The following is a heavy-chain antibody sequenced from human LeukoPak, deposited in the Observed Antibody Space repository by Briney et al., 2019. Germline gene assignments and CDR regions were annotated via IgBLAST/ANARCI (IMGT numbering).Heavy chain of an antibody. Sequence: SETLSLTCTVSGGSISSYYWSWIRQPPGKGLEWIGYIYYSGSTNYNPSLKSRVTMSVDTSKNQFSLKLSSVTAADTAVYYCARGRSSVAGILSTFDIWGQGTMVTVSS. CDR1: GGSISSYY. V-gene: IGHV4-59*12. CDR3: ARGRSSVAGILSTFDI. D-gene: IGHD6-19*01. J-gene: IGHJ3*02. CDR2: IYYSGST.